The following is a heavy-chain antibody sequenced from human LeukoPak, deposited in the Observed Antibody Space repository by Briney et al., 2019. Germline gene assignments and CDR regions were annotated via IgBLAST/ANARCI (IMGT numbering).Heavy chain of an antibody. Sequence: SETLSLTCTVSGGSISTYYWSWIRQPPGKGLEWIGYIYHSGSTNYNPSLKSRVTISVDTSQNQFYLKLSSVTAADTAVYYCARDRYGSGSLYYYYYYMDVWGKGTTVTVSS. V-gene: IGHV4-59*01. CDR1: GGSISTYY. CDR2: IYHSGST. CDR3: ARDRYGSGSLYYYYYYMDV. D-gene: IGHD3-10*01. J-gene: IGHJ6*03.